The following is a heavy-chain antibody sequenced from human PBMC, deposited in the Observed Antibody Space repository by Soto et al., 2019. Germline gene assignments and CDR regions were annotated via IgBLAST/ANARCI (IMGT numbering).Heavy chain of an antibody. CDR1: GLALRSYA. CDR3: ARDGACSLGYYFDY. CDR2: TWYDRSNK. Sequence: GGSLRLPRAACGLALRSYAMHWVRQAPGKGLDRVAVTWYDRSNKYYADSVKGRFTISTDNSKNTLYLQMNSLRAEDPAVYYCARDGACSLGYYFDYWGQGTLVTVSS. J-gene: IGHJ4*02. V-gene: IGHV3-33*01. D-gene: IGHD3-10*02.